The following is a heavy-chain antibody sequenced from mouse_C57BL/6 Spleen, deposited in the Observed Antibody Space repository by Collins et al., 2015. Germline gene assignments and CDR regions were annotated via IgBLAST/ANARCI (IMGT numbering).Heavy chain of an antibody. J-gene: IGHJ4*01. CDR3: ARGNAGAMDY. V-gene: IGHV1-66*01. CDR1: GYSFTSYY. Sequence: QVQLQQSGPELVKPGASVKISCKASGYSFTSYYIHWVKQRPGQGLEWIGWIFPGSGNTKYNEKFKGKATLTADTSSSTAYMQLSSLTSEDSAVYFCARGNAGAMDYWGQGTSVTVSS. CDR2: IFPGSGNT.